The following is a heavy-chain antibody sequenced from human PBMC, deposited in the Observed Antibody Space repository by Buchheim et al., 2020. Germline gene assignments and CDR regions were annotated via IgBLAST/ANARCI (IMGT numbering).Heavy chain of an antibody. Sequence: QVQLVQSGAEVKKPGASVKVSCKASGYTFTSYGISWVRQATGQGLEWMGWISAYNGNTNYAQQLQGRVTMTTDTYTSTAYLELRSLRSDDTAVYYCARDLALDTMIVPLSYFQHWGQGTL. V-gene: IGHV1-18*04. CDR3: ARDLALDTMIVPLSYFQH. J-gene: IGHJ1*01. CDR1: GYTFTSYG. D-gene: IGHD3-22*01. CDR2: ISAYNGNT.